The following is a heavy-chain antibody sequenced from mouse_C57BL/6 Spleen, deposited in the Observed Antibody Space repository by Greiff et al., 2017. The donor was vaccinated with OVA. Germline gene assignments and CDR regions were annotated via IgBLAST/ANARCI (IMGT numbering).Heavy chain of an antibody. J-gene: IGHJ1*03. D-gene: IGHD1-1*01. CDR3: AKGDYYGSSYVWYFDV. Sequence: VKLMESGPGLVQPSQCLSITCTVSGFSLTSYGVHWVRQSPGKGLEWLGVIWRGGSTDYNAAFMSRLSITKDNSKSQVFFKMNSLQADDTAIYYGAKGDYYGSSYVWYFDVWGTGTTVTVSS. V-gene: IGHV2-5*01. CDR1: GFSLTSYG. CDR2: IWRGGST.